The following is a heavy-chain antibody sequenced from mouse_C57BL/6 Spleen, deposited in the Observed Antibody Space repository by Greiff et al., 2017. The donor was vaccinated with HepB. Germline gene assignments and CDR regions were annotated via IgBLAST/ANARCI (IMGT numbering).Heavy chain of an antibody. CDR3: ARLYGNHYFDY. V-gene: IGHV1-82*01. J-gene: IGHJ2*01. CDR1: GYAFSSSW. Sequence: VMLVESGPELVKPGASVKISCKASGYAFSSSWMNWVKQRPGKGLEWIGRIYPGDGDTNYNGKFKGKATLTADKSSSTAYMQLSSLTSEDSAVYFCARLYGNHYFDYWGQGTTLTVSS. CDR2: IYPGDGDT. D-gene: IGHD2-10*02.